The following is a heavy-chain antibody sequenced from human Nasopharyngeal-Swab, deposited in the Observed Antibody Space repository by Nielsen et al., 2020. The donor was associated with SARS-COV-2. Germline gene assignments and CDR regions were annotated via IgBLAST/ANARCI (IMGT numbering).Heavy chain of an antibody. CDR3: ATAGYSSSWYYFDY. V-gene: IGHV1-3*01. CDR1: GYTFTNYA. J-gene: IGHJ4*02. D-gene: IGHD6-13*01. Sequence: ASVKVSCKASGYTFTNYAIHWVRQAPGQRLEWMGWINAGNGNTEYSQKFQGRVTMTEDTSTDTAYMELSSLRSEDTAVYYCATAGYSSSWYYFDYWGQGTLVTVSS. CDR2: INAGNGNT.